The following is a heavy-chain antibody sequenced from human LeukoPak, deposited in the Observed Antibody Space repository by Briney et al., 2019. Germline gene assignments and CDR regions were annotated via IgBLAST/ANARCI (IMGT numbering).Heavy chain of an antibody. Sequence: GGSLRLSCAASGFSFSSYGMSWVRQAPGKGLEWVSSISSSGSSTYYADSVKGRFTISRDNSKNTVYLQMNSLRAEDTAVYYCAKITMIRGFDYWGQGTLVTVSS. CDR2: ISSSGSST. J-gene: IGHJ4*02. V-gene: IGHV3-23*01. D-gene: IGHD3-10*01. CDR1: GFSFSSYG. CDR3: AKITMIRGFDY.